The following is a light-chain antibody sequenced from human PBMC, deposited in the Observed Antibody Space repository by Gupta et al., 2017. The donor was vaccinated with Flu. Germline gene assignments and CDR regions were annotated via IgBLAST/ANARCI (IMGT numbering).Light chain of an antibody. CDR1: SGDVGAYNY. Sequence: ALTQPPSASGSPGQSVTISCTGTSGDVGAYNYVSWYQQHPGKAPKLIIYEVTKRPSGVPERVSGSKSANKDYLTXSXLQAEDXADEDCNSYTGSDNVVFGGGTKLTVL. CDR2: EVT. CDR3: NSYTGSDNVV. J-gene: IGLJ3*02. V-gene: IGLV2-8*01.